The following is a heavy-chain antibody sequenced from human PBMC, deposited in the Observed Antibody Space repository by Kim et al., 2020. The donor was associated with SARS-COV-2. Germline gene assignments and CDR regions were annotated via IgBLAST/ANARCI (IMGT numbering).Heavy chain of an antibody. CDR2: ISATGGST. D-gene: IGHD2-2*01. Sequence: GGSLRLSCAASGFTFSTYAMSWVRQAPGKGLQWVSSISATGGSTKYADSVKGRFTISRDNSKNTVYLQMSSLRVDDTAVYYCARDRGNVPAARFDYWGQG. CDR3: ARDRGNVPAARFDY. J-gene: IGHJ4*02. V-gene: IGHV3-23*01. CDR1: GFTFSTYA.